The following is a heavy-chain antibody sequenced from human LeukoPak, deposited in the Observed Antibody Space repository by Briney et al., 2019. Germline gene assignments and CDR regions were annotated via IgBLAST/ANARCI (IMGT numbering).Heavy chain of an antibody. CDR2: IYHSGST. D-gene: IGHD3-3*02. J-gene: IGHJ4*02. V-gene: IGHV4-38-2*02. CDR3: MRDLSN. Sequence: ETLSLTCAASGYSMCSSYYWGWVRQPPGKGLEWIGTIYHSGSTSYNPDLKSRVTLSLGTSNKHFSLKLNSVIAADSAVYYCMRDLSNGGQGTLVTVSS. CDR1: GYSMCSSYY.